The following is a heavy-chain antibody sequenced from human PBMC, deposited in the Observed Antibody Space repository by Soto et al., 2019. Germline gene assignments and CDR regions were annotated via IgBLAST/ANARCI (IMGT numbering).Heavy chain of an antibody. D-gene: IGHD3-3*01. CDR3: ARVCTSFGVVTSRPYYMDG. Sequence: ASVKVSCKASGYTFTSYGISWVRQAPGQGLEWMGWISAYNGNTNYAQKLQGRVTMTTDTSTSTAYMELRSLRSDDTAVYYCARVCTSFGVVTSRPYYMDGWGKGTTVTVSS. CDR2: ISAYNGNT. J-gene: IGHJ6*03. CDR1: GYTFTSYG. V-gene: IGHV1-18*01.